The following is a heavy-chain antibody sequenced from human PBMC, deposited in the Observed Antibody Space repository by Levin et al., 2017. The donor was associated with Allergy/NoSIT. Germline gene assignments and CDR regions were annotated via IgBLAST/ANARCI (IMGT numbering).Heavy chain of an antibody. CDR3: AKDTSGSYTSYFDY. CDR1: GFTFDDYA. D-gene: IGHD1-26*01. J-gene: IGHJ4*02. CDR2: ISWNSGSI. V-gene: IGHV3-9*01. Sequence: SLKISCAASGFTFDDYAMHWVRQAPGKGLEWVSGISWNSGSIGYADSVKGRFTISRDNAKNSLYLQMNSLRAEDTALYYCAKDTSGSYTSYFDYWGQGTLVTVSS.